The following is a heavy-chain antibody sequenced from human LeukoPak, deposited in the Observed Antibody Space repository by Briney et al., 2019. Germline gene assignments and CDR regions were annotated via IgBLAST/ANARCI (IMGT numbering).Heavy chain of an antibody. CDR1: GFTFSSYA. CDR2: ISGSGGST. CDR3: AKDPLDFGSGYSNDY. Sequence: GGSLRLSCAASGFTFSSYAMSWVRQAPGKGLEWVSAISGSGGSTYYADSVKGRFTISRDNSKNTLYLQMNSLRAEDTAVYYCAKDPLDFGSGYSNDYWGQGTLVTVSS. J-gene: IGHJ4*02. D-gene: IGHD3-3*01. V-gene: IGHV3-23*01.